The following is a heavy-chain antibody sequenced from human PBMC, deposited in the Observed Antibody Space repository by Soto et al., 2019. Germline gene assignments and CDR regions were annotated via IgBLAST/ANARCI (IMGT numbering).Heavy chain of an antibody. J-gene: IGHJ5*02. CDR3: AKVPSAVASTPWFDP. D-gene: IGHD2-15*01. Sequence: PGGPLRPSCAASGFTFSSYAMNWVRQGPGKGLEWVSTISGSAGSTYYADSVKGRFTISRDNSKNTLYLQMDSLSVEDTAMYYCAKVPSAVASTPWFDPGGQGTLVTVS. CDR1: GFTFSSYA. CDR2: ISGSAGST. V-gene: IGHV3-23*01.